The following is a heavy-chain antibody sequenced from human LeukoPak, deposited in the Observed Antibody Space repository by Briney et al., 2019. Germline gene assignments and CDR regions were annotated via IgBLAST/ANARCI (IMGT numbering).Heavy chain of an antibody. CDR1: GGSFSGYY. J-gene: IGHJ6*02. D-gene: IGHD3-22*01. CDR2: NNHSGST. Sequence: SETLSLTCAVYGGSFSGYYCSWIRQPPPQGQERIWENNHSGSTHYYPSLKSRVTISVVTSKDQFSLKLSSVTAADTAVYYCARGRLIVAHGMDVWGQGTTVTVSS. CDR3: ARGRLIVAHGMDV. V-gene: IGHV4-34*01.